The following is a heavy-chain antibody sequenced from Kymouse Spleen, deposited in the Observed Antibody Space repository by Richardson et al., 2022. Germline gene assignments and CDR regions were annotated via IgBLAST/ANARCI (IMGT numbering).Heavy chain of an antibody. CDR1: GFTFDDYA. D-gene: IGHD3-10*01. V-gene: IGHV3-9*01. J-gene: IGHJ6*02. Sequence: EVQLVESGGGLVQPGRSLRLSCAASGFTFDDYAMHWVRQAPGKGLEWVSGISWNSGSIGYADSVKGRFTISRDNAKNSLYLQMNSLRAEDTALYYCAKGGYYYGSGSPYYYYGMDVWGQGTTVTVSS. CDR3: AKGGYYYGSGSPYYYYGMDV. CDR2: ISWNSGSI.